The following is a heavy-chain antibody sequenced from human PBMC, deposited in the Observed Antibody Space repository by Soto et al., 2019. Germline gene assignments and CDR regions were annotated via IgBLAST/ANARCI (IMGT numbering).Heavy chain of an antibody. Sequence: EVQLVESEGGLVQPGGSLRLSCEASGFIFTTSDMSWVRQAPGKGLEWISSITITGDTTHYADSVKGRFTISRDNSRNTVYLQMNRLRVDDTALYSCGQGGGGDHGYWGQGTLVAVSS. V-gene: IGHV3-23*04. CDR3: GQGGGGDHGY. D-gene: IGHD2-21*02. CDR1: GFIFTTSD. CDR2: ITITGDTT. J-gene: IGHJ4*02.